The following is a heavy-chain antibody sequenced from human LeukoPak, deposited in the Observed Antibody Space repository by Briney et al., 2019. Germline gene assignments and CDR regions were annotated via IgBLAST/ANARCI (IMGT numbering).Heavy chain of an antibody. CDR1: GYTFTSYG. D-gene: IGHD2-21*02. J-gene: IGHJ1*01. V-gene: IGHV1-18*01. Sequence: ASVKVSCKASGYTFTSYGISWVRQAPGQGLEWMGSISAYNGNTNYAQKLQGRVTMTTDTSTSTAYMELRSLRSDDTAVYYCARDQAAYCGGDCYPRYFQHWGQGTLVTVSS. CDR2: ISAYNGNT. CDR3: ARDQAAYCGGDCYPRYFQH.